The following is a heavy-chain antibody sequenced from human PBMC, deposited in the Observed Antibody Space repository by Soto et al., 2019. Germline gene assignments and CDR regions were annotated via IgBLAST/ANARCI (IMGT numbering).Heavy chain of an antibody. Sequence: QVPLVQSGAEVKKPGASVKVSCKASGYTFTSYGISWVRQAPGQGLEWMGWISAYNGNTNYAQKLQGRVTMTTDTSTSTAYMELRSLRSDDTAVYYCARDTPMYSSSWYNWFDPWGQGTLVTVSS. D-gene: IGHD6-13*01. CDR1: GYTFTSYG. CDR2: ISAYNGNT. CDR3: ARDTPMYSSSWYNWFDP. J-gene: IGHJ5*02. V-gene: IGHV1-18*01.